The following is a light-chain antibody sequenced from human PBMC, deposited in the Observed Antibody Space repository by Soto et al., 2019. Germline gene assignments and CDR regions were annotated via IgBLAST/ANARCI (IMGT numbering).Light chain of an antibody. J-gene: IGKJ4*01. Sequence: DIQMTQCPSSLSASVLDRVTITFRSSQSISSYLNWYQQKPGKAPKILIFTASTLQSGVPSRFSVSGSGTDFTLTISSLQNEDFATYDCQQRYTTTLGFCGGTKVDIK. CDR3: QQRYTTTLG. CDR1: QSISSY. CDR2: TAS. V-gene: IGKV1-39*01.